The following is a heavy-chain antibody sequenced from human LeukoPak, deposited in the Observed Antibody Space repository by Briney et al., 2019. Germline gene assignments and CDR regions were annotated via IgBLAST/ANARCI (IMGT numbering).Heavy chain of an antibody. CDR3: ARDGEYDSSGYYLGGYFY. CDR1: GDTFSSYA. J-gene: IGHJ4*02. Sequence: ASVKVSCKASGDTFSSYAISWVRQAPGQGLEWMGGIIPIFGTANYAQKFQGRVTITADESTSTAYMELSSLRSEDTAVYYCARDGEYDSSGYYLGGYFYWGQGTLVTVSS. D-gene: IGHD3-22*01. V-gene: IGHV1-69*01. CDR2: IIPIFGTA.